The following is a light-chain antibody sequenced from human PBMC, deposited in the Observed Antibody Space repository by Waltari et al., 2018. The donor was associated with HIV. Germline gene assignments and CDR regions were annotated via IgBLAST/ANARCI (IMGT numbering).Light chain of an antibody. CDR1: SSDIGDYKY. CDR2: EVS. J-gene: IGLJ1*01. CDR3: TSYIKDTYV. V-gene: IGLV2-14*01. Sequence: QSALTQPASVSGSPGQSITISCTGTSSDIGDYKYVSWYQQHPGKSPKLMFFEVSDRPLGISNRFSGSKSANTASLTISGLQAEDEADYYCTSYIKDTYVFGTGTKVTVL.